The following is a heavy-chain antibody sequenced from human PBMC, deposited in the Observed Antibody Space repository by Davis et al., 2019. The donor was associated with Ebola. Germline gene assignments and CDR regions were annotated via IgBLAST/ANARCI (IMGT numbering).Heavy chain of an antibody. CDR3: ARGSRNMDV. Sequence: GESLKISCAASGFTFSSYGMYWVPQVPGKGLEWVAFLRYDGSDKYYGDSVKGRFTISRVNAKDSLYLQINSLRAEDTAVYYCARGSRNMDVWGQGTTVTVSS. J-gene: IGHJ6*02. CDR2: LRYDGSDK. V-gene: IGHV3-30*02. CDR1: GFTFSSYG.